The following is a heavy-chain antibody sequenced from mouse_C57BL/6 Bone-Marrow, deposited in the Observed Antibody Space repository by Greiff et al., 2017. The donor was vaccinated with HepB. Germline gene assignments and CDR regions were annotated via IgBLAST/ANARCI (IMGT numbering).Heavy chain of an antibody. D-gene: IGHD1-1*01. Sequence: VMLVESGPGLVAPSQSLSITCTVSGFSLTSYAISWVRQPPGKGLEWLGVIWTGGGTNYNSALKSRLSISKDNSKSQVFLKMNSLQTDDTARYYCASLYYYGSSFHYYAMDYWGQGTSVTVSS. J-gene: IGHJ4*01. CDR3: ASLYYYGSSFHYYAMDY. CDR2: IWTGGGT. CDR1: GFSLTSYA. V-gene: IGHV2-9-1*01.